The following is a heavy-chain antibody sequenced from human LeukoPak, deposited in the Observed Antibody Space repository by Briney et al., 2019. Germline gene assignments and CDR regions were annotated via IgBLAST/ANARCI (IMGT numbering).Heavy chain of an antibody. V-gene: IGHV1-2*02. CDR1: GYTFTDYY. Sequence: ASVKVSCKASGYTFTDYYIHWVRQAPGQGLEWMAWMNPNSGGTSYAQKFQGRVTMTRNTSISTAYMELSSLRSEDTAVYYCARTTGRWFGSVLGYWGQGTLVTVSS. CDR3: ARTTGRWFGSVLGY. CDR2: MNPNSGGT. D-gene: IGHD3-10*01. J-gene: IGHJ4*02.